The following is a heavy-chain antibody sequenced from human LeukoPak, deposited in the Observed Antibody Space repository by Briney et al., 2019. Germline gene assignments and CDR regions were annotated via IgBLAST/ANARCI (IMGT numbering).Heavy chain of an antibody. CDR3: ARESGEGITMVRGVIPRDPDFDY. CDR2: INPSGGST. J-gene: IGHJ4*02. Sequence: GASVKVSCKASGYTFTSYYMHWVRQAPGQGLEWMGIINPSGGSTSYAQKFQGRVTMTRDMSTSTVYMELSSLRSEDTAVYYCARESGEGITMVRGVIPRDPDFDYWGQGTLVTVSS. D-gene: IGHD3-10*01. CDR1: GYTFTSYY. V-gene: IGHV1-46*01.